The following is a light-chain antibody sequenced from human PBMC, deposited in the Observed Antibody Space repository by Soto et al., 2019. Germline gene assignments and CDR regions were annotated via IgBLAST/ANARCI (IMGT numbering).Light chain of an antibody. CDR2: RVS. Sequence: DVVMTQSPLSLPVTLGQPASISCRSSQSVVYSDGIAYLTWFQQRPGQSPRRLIYRVSNRDSGVPERFSGSGSGADFTLKISRVEAEDVGVYYCLQGTHWPPTFGRGNKVEIK. CDR1: QSVVYSDGIAY. V-gene: IGKV2-30*01. CDR3: LQGTHWPPT. J-gene: IGKJ1*01.